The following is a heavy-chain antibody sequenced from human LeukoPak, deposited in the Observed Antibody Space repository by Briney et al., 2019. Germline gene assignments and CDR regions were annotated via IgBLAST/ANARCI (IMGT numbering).Heavy chain of an antibody. CDR2: IYYSGST. CDR3: ASGAYYYGSGSYRN. Sequence: SQTLSLTCTLSGGSISSYYWTWIRQPPGKGLEWIGYIYYSGSTNYNPSLKSRVTMSVDTSKNQFSLKLSSVTAADTAVYYCASGAYYYGSGSYRNWGQGTLVTVSS. J-gene: IGHJ4*02. V-gene: IGHV4-59*12. CDR1: GGSISSYY. D-gene: IGHD3-10*01.